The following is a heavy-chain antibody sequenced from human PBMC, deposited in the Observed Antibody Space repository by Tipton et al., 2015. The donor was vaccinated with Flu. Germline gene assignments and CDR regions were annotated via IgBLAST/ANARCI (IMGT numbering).Heavy chain of an antibody. J-gene: IGHJ4*02. V-gene: IGHV4-61*02. CDR2: VYPSGSA. D-gene: IGHD3-22*01. CDR3: AGDSPYDSSGYYSDY. CDR1: GGSISSGSYY. Sequence: TLSLTCSVSGGSISSGSYYWSWIRQPAGKGLEWIGRVYPSGSANYNPSLKSRVTISVDTSKNQFSLKLSSVTAADTAIYYCAGDSPYDSSGYYSDYWGQGTQVTVAS.